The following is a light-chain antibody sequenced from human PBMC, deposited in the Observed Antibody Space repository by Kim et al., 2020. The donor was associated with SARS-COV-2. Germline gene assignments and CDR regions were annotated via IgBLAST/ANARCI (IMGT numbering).Light chain of an antibody. J-gene: IGKJ1*01. CDR3: QQYDNSPLT. V-gene: IGKV1-27*01. Sequence: DIQMTQSPSSLSASVGDRVTITCRASQVINNYLAWYQQNPGKAPTLLIYDASTLHSGVPSRFSGSGSGTDFTLTISSLQPEDVGTYYCQQYDNSPLTFGHGTKVDIK. CDR1: QVINNY. CDR2: DAS.